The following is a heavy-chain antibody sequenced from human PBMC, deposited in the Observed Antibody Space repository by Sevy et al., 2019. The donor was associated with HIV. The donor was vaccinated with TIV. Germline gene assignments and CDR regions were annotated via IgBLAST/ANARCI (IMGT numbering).Heavy chain of an antibody. V-gene: IGHV1-18*01. J-gene: IGHJ6*02. CDR1: GYTFTSYG. D-gene: IGHD2-15*01. Sequence: ASVKVSCKASGYTFTSYGISWVRQAPGQGLEWMGWISAYNGNTNYAQKLQGRVTMTTDTSTSTAYMELMSLRSDDTAVYYCARDQGYCSGGSCYGRYYYGMDVWGQGTTVTVSS. CDR3: ARDQGYCSGGSCYGRYYYGMDV. CDR2: ISAYNGNT.